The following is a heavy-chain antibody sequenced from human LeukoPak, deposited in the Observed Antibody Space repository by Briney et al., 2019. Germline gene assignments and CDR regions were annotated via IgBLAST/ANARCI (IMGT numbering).Heavy chain of an antibody. CDR1: GFTFSNYA. CDR2: ISNSGGST. J-gene: IGHJ3*02. D-gene: IGHD3-22*01. CDR3: AKQTDTTGSRGGAFDI. Sequence: GGSLRLSCAASGFTFSNYAMSWVRQAPGKGPEWVSTISNSGGSTYSADSMKGRFTISRDNSKNTLFLRMSGLGAEDTAVYYCAKQTDTTGSRGGAFDIWGQGTMVTVSS. V-gene: IGHV3-23*01.